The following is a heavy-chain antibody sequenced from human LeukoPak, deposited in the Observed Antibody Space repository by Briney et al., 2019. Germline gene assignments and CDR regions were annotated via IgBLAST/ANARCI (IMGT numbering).Heavy chain of an antibody. J-gene: IGHJ4*02. CDR3: ARARIPWYFDY. V-gene: IGHV4-4*07. Sequence: SETLSLTCSVSDGSISNYYWTWIRQPPGKGLEWIGRIYTSGSTNYNPSLKSRVTMSVDTSKNQFSLKLSSVTAADTAVYYCARARIPWYFDYWGQGTLVTVSS. CDR1: DGSISNYY. D-gene: IGHD5-18*01. CDR2: IYTSGST.